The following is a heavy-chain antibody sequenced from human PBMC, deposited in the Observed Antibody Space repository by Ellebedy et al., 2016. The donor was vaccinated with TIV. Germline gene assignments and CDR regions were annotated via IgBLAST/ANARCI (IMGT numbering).Heavy chain of an antibody. CDR1: GFTFSSYS. J-gene: IGHJ4*02. Sequence: GGSLRLSCAASGFTFSSYSMNWVRQAPGKGLEWISYISSSGTMYYADSVKGRFTISRDNAKNSLYLQMNSLRAEDTAVYYCARDKIEGPTHYDYWGQGILVTVSS. D-gene: IGHD1-26*01. CDR2: ISSSGTM. V-gene: IGHV3-48*04. CDR3: ARDKIEGPTHYDY.